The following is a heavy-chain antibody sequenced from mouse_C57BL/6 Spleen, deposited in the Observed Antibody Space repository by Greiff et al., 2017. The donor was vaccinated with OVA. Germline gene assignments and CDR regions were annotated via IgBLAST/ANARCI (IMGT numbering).Heavy chain of an antibody. V-gene: IGHV5-6*01. D-gene: IGHD4-1*01. CDR1: GFTFSSYG. CDR2: ISSGGSYT. J-gene: IGHJ2*01. Sequence: VQLKESGGDLVKPGGSLKLSCAASGFTFSSYGMSWVRQTPDKRLEWVATISSGGSYTYYPDSVKGRFTISRDNAKNTLYLQMSSLKSEDTAMYYCARQKTGTDFDYWGQGTTLTVSS. CDR3: ARQKTGTDFDY.